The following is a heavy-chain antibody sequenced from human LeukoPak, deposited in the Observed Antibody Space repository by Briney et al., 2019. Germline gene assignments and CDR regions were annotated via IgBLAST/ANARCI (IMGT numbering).Heavy chain of an antibody. Sequence: PGGSLRLSCAASGFSLSSYAMHWVRQAPGKGLEWVAIISYDGSKKYYADSVKGRFTISRDNSKNTLYLQMNSLRAEDTAVYYXARSAAAGRIVATFGYWGQGTLVIVSS. D-gene: IGHD5-12*01. J-gene: IGHJ4*02. CDR3: ARSAAAGRIVATFGY. CDR1: GFSLSSYA. CDR2: ISYDGSKK. V-gene: IGHV3-30*04.